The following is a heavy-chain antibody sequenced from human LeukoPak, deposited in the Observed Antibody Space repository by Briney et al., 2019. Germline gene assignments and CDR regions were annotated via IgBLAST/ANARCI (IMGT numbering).Heavy chain of an antibody. V-gene: IGHV1-2*02. D-gene: IGHD5-12*01. Sequence: ASVKVSCKASGYTFTGYYMHWVRQAPGRGLEWMGWINPNSGGTNYAQKFQGRVTMTRDTSISTAYMELSRLRSDDTAVYYCARDQLEWLRLYGMDVWGQGTTVTVSS. CDR2: INPNSGGT. CDR1: GYTFTGYY. CDR3: ARDQLEWLRLYGMDV. J-gene: IGHJ6*02.